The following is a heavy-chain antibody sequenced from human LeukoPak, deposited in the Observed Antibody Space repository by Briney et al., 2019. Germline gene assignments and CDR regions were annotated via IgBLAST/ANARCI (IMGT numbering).Heavy chain of an antibody. Sequence: QPGGSLRLSCAASGFTFSSYAMSWVRQAPGKGLEWVSAISGSGGSTYYAESVKGRFTISRDNSKNTLYLQMNSLRAEDTAVYYCAKDYGYSYGLGFDYWGQGTLVTVSS. CDR1: GFTFSSYA. J-gene: IGHJ4*02. CDR3: AKDYGYSYGLGFDY. V-gene: IGHV3-23*01. CDR2: ISGSGGST. D-gene: IGHD5-18*01.